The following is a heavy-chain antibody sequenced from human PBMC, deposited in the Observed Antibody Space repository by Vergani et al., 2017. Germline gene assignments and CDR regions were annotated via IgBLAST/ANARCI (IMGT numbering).Heavy chain of an antibody. Sequence: QVQLVQSGAEVKKPGASVKVSCKASGYTFTSYYMHCVRQAPGQRLEWMGIINPSGGSTSYEQKFQGRVTMTRDTSTSTVYMEMSSLRSEDTAVYYCARELGYCSSTSCAVGAFDIWGQGTMVTVSS. CDR3: ARELGYCSSTSCAVGAFDI. V-gene: IGHV1-46*03. CDR2: INPSGGST. D-gene: IGHD2-2*01. J-gene: IGHJ3*02. CDR1: GYTFTSYY.